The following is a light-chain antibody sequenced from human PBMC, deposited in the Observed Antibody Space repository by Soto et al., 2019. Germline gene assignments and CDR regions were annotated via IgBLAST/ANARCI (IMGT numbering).Light chain of an antibody. CDR2: GAS. Sequence: EIVLTQSPATLSLSPGERATLSCRATESLSSYLAWYQQKPGQAPRLLIYGASNRATGIPARFSGSGSVTDFTLTISSLFPEDFAIYYCQQRSNWPLTFGQGTKVDIK. CDR1: ESLSSY. CDR3: QQRSNWPLT. V-gene: IGKV3-11*01. J-gene: IGKJ1*01.